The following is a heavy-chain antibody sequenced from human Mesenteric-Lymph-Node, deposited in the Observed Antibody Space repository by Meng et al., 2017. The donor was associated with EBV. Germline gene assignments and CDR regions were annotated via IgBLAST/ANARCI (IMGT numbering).Heavy chain of an antibody. J-gene: IGHJ4*02. Sequence: QVQLVEAGGCLVKPGWSLRLSCAASGFIFSDYYMTWIRQAPGKGLEWVAHISGTGRTIYYADSVKGRFTISSDSAKNSLFLQMNNLRAEDTAVYYCARVVVGTFDNWGQGTLVTVSS. D-gene: IGHD2-21*01. CDR2: ISGTGRTI. CDR3: ARVVVGTFDN. CDR1: GFIFSDYY. V-gene: IGHV3-11*01.